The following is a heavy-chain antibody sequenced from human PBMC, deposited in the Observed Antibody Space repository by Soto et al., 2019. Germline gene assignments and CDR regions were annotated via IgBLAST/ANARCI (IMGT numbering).Heavy chain of an antibody. J-gene: IGHJ4*02. CDR1: GFTFRFYD. CDR2: ISRDGNNK. Sequence: QVQLVESGGGVVQPGRSLRRSCATSGFTFRFYDMHWVRQAPGKGLEWVAIISRDGNNKDYGDSVKGRFTISRDNSKNTLYLQMNSLRGEDTAVYYCAKDADTPIRTTAHDSGGLDHWGRGTLVTVSS. V-gene: IGHV3-30*18. CDR3: AKDADTPIRTTAHDSGGLDH. D-gene: IGHD4-4*01.